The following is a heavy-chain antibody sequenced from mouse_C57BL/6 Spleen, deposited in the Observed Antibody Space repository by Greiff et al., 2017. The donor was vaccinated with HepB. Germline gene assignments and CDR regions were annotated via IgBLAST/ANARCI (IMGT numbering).Heavy chain of an antibody. CDR3: ASGDY. CDR2: ISYDGSN. V-gene: IGHV3-6*01. J-gene: IGHJ2*01. CDR1: GYSITSGYY. Sequence: VQLKESGPGLVKPSQSLSLTCSVSGYSITSGYYRNLIRQIPGNKLEWMGYISYDGSNNYNPSLKNRTSITRDTSKNQFFLKLNSVTTEDTATYYCASGDYWGQGTTLTVSS.